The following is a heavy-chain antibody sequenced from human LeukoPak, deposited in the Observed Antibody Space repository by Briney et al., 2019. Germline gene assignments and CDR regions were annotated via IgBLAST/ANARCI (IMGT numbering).Heavy chain of an antibody. CDR1: GFTFSSYW. CDR3: AKNTKPTLVTPDF. CDR2: IPYDGSYT. V-gene: IGHV3-30*18. J-gene: IGHJ4*02. Sequence: GGSLRLSCAASGFTFSSYWMSWVRQAPGKGLEWVAVIPYDGSYTYYADSVKGRFTISRDNSKNTLYLQMNSLRVEDSAVYYCAKNTKPTLVTPDFWGQGTLVTVSS. D-gene: IGHD4-23*01.